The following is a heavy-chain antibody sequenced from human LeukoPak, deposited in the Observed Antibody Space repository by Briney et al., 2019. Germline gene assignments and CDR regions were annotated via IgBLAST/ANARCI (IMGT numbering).Heavy chain of an antibody. V-gene: IGHV1-18*01. CDR2: ISAYNGNT. D-gene: IGHD2-15*01. CDR3: ARDSCSGGSCYLHY. CDR1: GYTFTSYG. Sequence: ASVRVSCKASGYTFTSYGISWVRQAPGQGLEWMGWISAYNGNTNYAQKLQGRVTMTTDASTSTAYMELRSPRSDDTAVYYCARDSCSGGSCYLHYWGQGTLVTVSS. J-gene: IGHJ4*02.